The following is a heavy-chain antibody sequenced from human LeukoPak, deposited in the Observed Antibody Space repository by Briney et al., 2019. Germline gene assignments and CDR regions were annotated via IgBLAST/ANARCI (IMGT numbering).Heavy chain of an antibody. CDR2: INPNSGGT. J-gene: IGHJ3*02. CDR3: ARTRLTYYDILTDAGAFDI. Sequence: ASVKVSCKASGYTFTGYYMHWVRQAPGQGLEWRGWINPNSGGTNYAQKFQGRVTMTRDTSISTAYMELSRLRSDDTAVYYCARTRLTYYDILTDAGAFDIWGQGTMVTVSS. D-gene: IGHD3-9*01. V-gene: IGHV1-2*02. CDR1: GYTFTGYY.